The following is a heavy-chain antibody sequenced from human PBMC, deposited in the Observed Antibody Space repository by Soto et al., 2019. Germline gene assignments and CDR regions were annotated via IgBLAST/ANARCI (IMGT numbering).Heavy chain of an antibody. V-gene: IGHV3-15*01. CDR3: PFQKATTVTTFET. CDR2: IKSKTDGGTI. D-gene: IGHD4-17*01. CDR1: GFTFNNAW. Sequence: GGSLRLSCEASGFTFNNAWMSWIRQAPGKGLEWVGRIKSKTDGGTIDYAAPVKGRFTISRDDSKSTLHLQMNSLKNEDTAVYDFPFQKATTVTTFETWGAGTLVIVSS. J-gene: IGHJ5*01.